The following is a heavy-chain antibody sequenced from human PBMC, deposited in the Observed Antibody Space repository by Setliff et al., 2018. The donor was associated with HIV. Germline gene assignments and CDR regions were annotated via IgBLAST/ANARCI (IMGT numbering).Heavy chain of an antibody. CDR1: GYTFTSYG. V-gene: IGHV1-18*01. Sequence: AASVKVSCKASGYTFTSYGISWVRQAPGQGLEWMGWISAYDGNTNYAQKLQGRVTMTTDTSTSTAYMELRCLRSDDTAVYYCARTFIGAERYFDFWGQGTLVTVSS. D-gene: IGHD3-16*02. J-gene: IGHJ4*02. CDR2: ISAYDGNT. CDR3: ARTFIGAERYFDF.